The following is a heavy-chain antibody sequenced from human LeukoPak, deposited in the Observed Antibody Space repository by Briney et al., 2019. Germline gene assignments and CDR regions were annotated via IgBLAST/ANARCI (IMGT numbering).Heavy chain of an antibody. CDR2: IYHRGST. J-gene: IGHJ3*02. CDR3: ARVWLYCSSTSCYYGAFDI. V-gene: IGHV4-30-2*01. D-gene: IGHD2-2*01. Sequence: KASQTLSLTCAVSGGSISSGGYSWSWIRQPPGKGLEWIGYIYHRGSTYYNPSLKSRVTISVDRSKNQFSLKLSSVTAADTAVYYCARVWLYCSSTSCYYGAFDIWGQGTMVTVSS. CDR1: GGSISSGGYS.